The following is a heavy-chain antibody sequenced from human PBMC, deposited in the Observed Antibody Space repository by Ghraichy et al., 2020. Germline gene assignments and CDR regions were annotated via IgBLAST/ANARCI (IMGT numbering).Heavy chain of an antibody. Sequence: SQTLSLTCAVYGGSFSGHYCSWIRQPPGKGLEWIGEINHGGSTNSNPSLKSRVTISVDMSKNQFSLKLSSVTAAVTAVYYCARGVVVAGNRYYYIMDVWGQGTTVTVSS. V-gene: IGHV4-34*01. CDR3: ARGVVVAGNRYYYIMDV. CDR1: GGSFSGHY. J-gene: IGHJ6*02. D-gene: IGHD6-13*01. CDR2: INHGGST.